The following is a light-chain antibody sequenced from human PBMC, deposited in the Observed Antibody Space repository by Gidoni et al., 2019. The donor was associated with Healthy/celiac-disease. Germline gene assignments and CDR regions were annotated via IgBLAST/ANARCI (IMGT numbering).Light chain of an antibody. CDR2: EVN. Sequence: QSALTQPPSASGTPGQSVTISCTGTSSDVGAYNRVSWYQQHSGKAPRLIIHEVNKRPSGVPDRFSGSKSGNTASLTVSGLQAEDEADYYCCSYRGSNNFEVFGGGTKLTVL. J-gene: IGLJ2*01. CDR1: SSDVGAYNR. V-gene: IGLV2-8*01. CDR3: CSYRGSNNFEV.